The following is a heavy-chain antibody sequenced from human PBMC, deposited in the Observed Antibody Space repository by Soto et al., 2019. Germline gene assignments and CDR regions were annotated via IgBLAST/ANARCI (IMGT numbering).Heavy chain of an antibody. CDR2: ISSSGSTI. Sequence: GGSLRLSCAASGFTFSDYYMSWIRQAPGKGLEWVSYISSSGSTIYYADSVKGRFTISRDNAKNSLYLQMNSLRAQDSVKALLPISRDNAKNTVFLKMNGVSAEDTAVYYCARDGPRDYGSPAGRWAHYYYYYMDVWGKGTTVTVSS. V-gene: IGHV3-11*01. CDR1: GFTFSDYY. CDR3: PISRDNAKNTVFLKMNGVSAEDTAVYYCARDGPRDYGSPAGRWAHYYYYYMDV. J-gene: IGHJ6*03. D-gene: IGHD3-10*01.